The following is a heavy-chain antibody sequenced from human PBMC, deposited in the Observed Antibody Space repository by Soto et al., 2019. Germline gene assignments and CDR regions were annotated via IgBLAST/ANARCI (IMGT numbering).Heavy chain of an antibody. J-gene: IGHJ4*02. CDR2: IYYSGST. D-gene: IGHD4-17*01. Sequence: ETLSLTCTVSGGSISSYYWSWIRQPPGKGLEWIGYIYYSGSTNYNPSLKSRVTISVDTSKNQFSLKLSSVTAADTAVYYCARVLGYGDYFDYWGQGTLVTVSS. V-gene: IGHV4-59*01. CDR3: ARVLGYGDYFDY. CDR1: GGSISSYY.